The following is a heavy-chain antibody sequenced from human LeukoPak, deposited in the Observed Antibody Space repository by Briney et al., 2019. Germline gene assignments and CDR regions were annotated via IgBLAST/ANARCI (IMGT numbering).Heavy chain of an antibody. CDR2: ISGNGDRK. J-gene: IGHJ4*02. CDR3: AKEPIAAAGTFDY. V-gene: IGHV3-23*01. CDR1: GLTFRKTG. D-gene: IGHD6-25*01. Sequence: GGSLRLSCAASGLTFRKTGMSWARQAPGKGLEWLSDISGNGDRKDYADSVKGRFTISRDNSKNTLYLQMNSLRAEDTAVYYCAKEPIAAAGTFDYWGQGTLVTVSS.